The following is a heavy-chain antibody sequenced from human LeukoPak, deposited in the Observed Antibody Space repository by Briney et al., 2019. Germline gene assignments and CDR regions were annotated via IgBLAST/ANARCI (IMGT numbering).Heavy chain of an antibody. CDR1: GFTFSSYG. J-gene: IGHJ3*02. Sequence: PGGSLRLSCAASGFTFSSYGMHWVRQAPGKGLEWVAFIRYDGSNKYYADSVKGRFTISRDNSKNTLYLEMNSLRAEDTAVYYCAKDPRGYSYGPGAFDIWGQGTMVTVSS. CDR3: AKDPRGYSYGPGAFDI. D-gene: IGHD5-18*01. V-gene: IGHV3-30*02. CDR2: IRYDGSNK.